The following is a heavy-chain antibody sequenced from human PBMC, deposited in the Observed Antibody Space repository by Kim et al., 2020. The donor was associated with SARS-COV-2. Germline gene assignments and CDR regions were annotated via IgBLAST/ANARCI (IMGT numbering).Heavy chain of an antibody. CDR1: GYSFTSYW. CDR2: IDPSDSYT. CDR3: ARHPDIVLMVYAMSGWFDP. D-gene: IGHD2-8*01. V-gene: IGHV5-10-1*01. J-gene: IGHJ5*02. Sequence: GESLKISCKGSGYSFTSYWISWVRQMPGKGLEWMGRIDPSDSYTNYSPSFQGHVTISADKSISTAYLQWSSLKASDTAMYYCARHPDIVLMVYAMSGWFDPWGQGTLVTVSS.